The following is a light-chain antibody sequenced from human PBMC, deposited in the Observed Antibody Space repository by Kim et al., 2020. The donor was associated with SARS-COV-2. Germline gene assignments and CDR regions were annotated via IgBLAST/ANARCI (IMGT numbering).Light chain of an antibody. CDR3: CSYAGSTVHVV. J-gene: IGLJ2*01. V-gene: IGLV2-23*02. CDR1: SSDVGSYNL. CDR2: EVT. Sequence: QSALTQPASVSGSPGQSITISCSGTSSDVGSYNLVSWYQQHPGEAPKLLLYEVTQRPSGVSNRFSGSKSGNTASLTISGLQAEDEADYHCCSYAGSTVHVVFGGGTQLTVL.